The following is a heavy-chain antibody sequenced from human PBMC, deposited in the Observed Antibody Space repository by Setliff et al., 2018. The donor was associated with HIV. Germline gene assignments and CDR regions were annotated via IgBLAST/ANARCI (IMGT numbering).Heavy chain of an antibody. Sequence: SETLSLTCTVSGGSISSSSYYWGWIRQPPGKGLEWIGQIHTSGSTNYNTSLKSRLTISIDTSKNQFSLKLNSVTATDTAVYYCARRTFGSGRIDPWGQGTLVTV. V-gene: IGHV4-61*05. J-gene: IGHJ5*02. CDR3: ARRTFGSGRIDP. D-gene: IGHD3-16*01. CDR1: GGSISSSSYY. CDR2: IHTSGST.